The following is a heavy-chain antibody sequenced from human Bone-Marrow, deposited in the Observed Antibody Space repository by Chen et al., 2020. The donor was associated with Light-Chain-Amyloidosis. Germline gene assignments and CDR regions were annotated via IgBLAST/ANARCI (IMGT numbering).Heavy chain of an antibody. CDR3: TKSQWSPARFNYFDS. Sequence: EVQLVESGGGLVQPGGSLRLSCAASGFTNSNYAMSWVRQAPGRGLEWVSTISGTGGRTFYADSVKGRFTFSRDTSRNTLDLQLTSLRAEDTAIYYCTKSQWSPARFNYFDSWGHGTLVIVSS. D-gene: IGHD2-8*01. V-gene: IGHV3-23*04. CDR1: GFTNSNYA. CDR2: ISGTGGRT. J-gene: IGHJ5*01.